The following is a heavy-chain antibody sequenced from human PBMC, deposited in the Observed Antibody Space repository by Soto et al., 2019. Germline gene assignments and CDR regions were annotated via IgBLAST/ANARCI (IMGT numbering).Heavy chain of an antibody. V-gene: IGHV4-39*01. CDR1: GGSISSSSYY. D-gene: IGHD3-16*02. CDR2: IYYSGST. CDR3: AKTHYDYVWGSYRPDAFDI. Sequence: SETLSLTCSVSGGSISSSSYYWGWIRQPPGKGLEWIGSIYYSGSTYDNPSLKSRVTISVDTSKNQISLKLSSVTAADTAVYYCAKTHYDYVWGSYRPDAFDIWGQGTMVTV. J-gene: IGHJ3*02.